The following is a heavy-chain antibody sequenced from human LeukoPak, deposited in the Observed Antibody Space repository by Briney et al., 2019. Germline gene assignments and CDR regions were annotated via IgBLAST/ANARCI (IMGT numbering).Heavy chain of an antibody. CDR3: ARADYSSSWSVPSPRLGGFDP. V-gene: IGHV1-2*02. Sequence: ASVKVSCKASGYTFTSYGISWVRQAPGQGLEWMGWINPNSGGTNYAQKFQGRVTMTRDTSISTAYMELSRLRSDDTAVYYCARADYSSSWSVPSPRLGGFDPWGQGTLVTVSS. J-gene: IGHJ5*02. D-gene: IGHD6-13*01. CDR1: GYTFTSYG. CDR2: INPNSGGT.